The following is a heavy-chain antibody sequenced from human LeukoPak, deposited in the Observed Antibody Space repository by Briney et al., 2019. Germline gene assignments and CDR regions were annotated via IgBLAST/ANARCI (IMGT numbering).Heavy chain of an antibody. CDR2: ISGSGGST. CDR3: AKDLIGEYAFDI. J-gene: IGHJ3*02. V-gene: IGHV3-23*01. CDR1: GFTFSSYS. D-gene: IGHD3-10*01. Sequence: GGSLRLSCAASGFTFSSYSMSWVRQAPGKGLEWVSAISGSGGSTYYADSVKGRFTISRDNSKDTLYLQMNSLRAEDTAVYYCAKDLIGEYAFDIWGQGTMVTVSS.